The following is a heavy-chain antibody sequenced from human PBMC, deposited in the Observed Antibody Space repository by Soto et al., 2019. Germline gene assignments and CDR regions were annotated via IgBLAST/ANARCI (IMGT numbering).Heavy chain of an antibody. J-gene: IGHJ4*02. CDR3: XXXXXXXVY. Sequence: EVQLVESGGGLVQPGGSLRLPCAASGFTFSTYWMTWVRQPPGKGLEWVAXXXXXGSERYYVDSVRGRFTISRDNAKXXXXXXXXXXXXXXXXXXXXXXXXXXXVYWGQGTLVTVSP. CDR2: XXXXGSER. V-gene: IGHV3-7*01. CDR1: GFTFSTYW.